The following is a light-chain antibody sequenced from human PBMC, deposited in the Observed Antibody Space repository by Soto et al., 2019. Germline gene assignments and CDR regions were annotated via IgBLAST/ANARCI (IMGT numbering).Light chain of an antibody. CDR2: GTS. V-gene: IGKV3-20*01. J-gene: IGKJ5*01. CDR1: QSISSSY. CDR3: QQYGSSPLIT. Sequence: EIALTQSPGTLSLSPGERATLSCRASQSISSSYLAWYQQKPGQAPSLLIFGTSSRATDIPDRFSGSGSGTDFTLTISGLEPEDFAVYFCQQYGSSPLITFGQGTRLEIK.